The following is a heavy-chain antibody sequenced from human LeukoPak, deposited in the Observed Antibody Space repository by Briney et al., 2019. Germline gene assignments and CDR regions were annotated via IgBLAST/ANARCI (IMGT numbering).Heavy chain of an antibody. CDR2: ISYSGST. CDR3: ARVDYGDYGWFDP. Sequence: SETLSLTCTVSGGSMNSYYWSWIRQPPGKGLEWIGYISYSGSTNYNPSLKRRVTISVDTSKNQFSLKLSSVTAADTAVYYCARVDYGDYGWFDPWGQGTLVTVSS. V-gene: IGHV4-59*12. J-gene: IGHJ5*02. CDR1: GGSMNSYY. D-gene: IGHD4-17*01.